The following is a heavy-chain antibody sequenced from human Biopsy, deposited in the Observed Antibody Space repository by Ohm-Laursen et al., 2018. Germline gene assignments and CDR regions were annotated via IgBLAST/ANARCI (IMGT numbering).Heavy chain of an antibody. CDR2: IRDKANSYTT. CDR3: AGAGRYCSGGGCYSWFDS. J-gene: IGHJ5*01. CDR1: GFSFSDNY. D-gene: IGHD2-15*01. V-gene: IGHV3-72*01. Sequence: SLRLSCAASGFSFSDNYMDWVRQAPGKGLEWVGRIRDKANSYTTDYAASVKGRFTISRDDSKNSLYLQMSSLKTEDTALYYCAGAGRYCSGGGCYSWFDSWGQGTLVTVSS.